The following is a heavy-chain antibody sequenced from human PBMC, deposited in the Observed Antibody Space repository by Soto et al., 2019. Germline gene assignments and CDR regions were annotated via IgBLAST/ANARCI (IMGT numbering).Heavy chain of an antibody. V-gene: IGHV1-46*01. CDR3: ARDDYYDSSGPRDAFDI. CDR2: INPSGGST. Sequence: ASVKVSCTASGYTFTSYYMHWLRQPPGQGLEWMGIINPSGGSTSYAQKFQGRVTMTRDTSTSTVYMELSSLRSEDTAVYYCARDDYYDSSGPRDAFDIWGQGTMVTVSS. CDR1: GYTFTSYY. D-gene: IGHD3-22*01. J-gene: IGHJ3*02.